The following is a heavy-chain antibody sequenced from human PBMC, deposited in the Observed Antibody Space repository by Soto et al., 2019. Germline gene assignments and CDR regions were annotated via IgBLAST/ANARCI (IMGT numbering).Heavy chain of an antibody. Sequence: SETLSLTCTVSGGSISSYYWSWIRQPAGKGLEWIGRIYTSGSTNYNPSLKSRVTMSVDTSKNQFSLKLSSVTAADTAVYYCARSGALWSSWYREGWFDPWGQGTLVTVSS. CDR3: ARSGALWSSWYREGWFDP. V-gene: IGHV4-4*07. D-gene: IGHD6-13*01. CDR2: IYTSGST. CDR1: GGSISSYY. J-gene: IGHJ5*02.